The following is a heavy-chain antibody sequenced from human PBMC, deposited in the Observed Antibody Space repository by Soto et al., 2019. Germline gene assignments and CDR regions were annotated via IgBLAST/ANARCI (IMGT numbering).Heavy chain of an antibody. J-gene: IGHJ6*02. V-gene: IGHV3-21*01. CDR2: ISSSSSYI. D-gene: IGHD4-17*01. CDR3: ARDPVTTFAHYYYYYGMDV. CDR1: GFTFSSYS. Sequence: EVQLVESGGGLVKPGGSLRLSCAASGFTFSSYSMNWVRQAPGKGLEWVSSISSSSSYIYYADSVKGRFTISRDNAKNSLYLQMNSLRAEDTAVYYCARDPVTTFAHYYYYYGMDVWGQGTTVTVSS.